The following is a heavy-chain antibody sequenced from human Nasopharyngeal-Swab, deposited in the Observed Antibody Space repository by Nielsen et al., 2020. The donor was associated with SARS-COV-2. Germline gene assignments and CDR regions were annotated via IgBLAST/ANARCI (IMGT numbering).Heavy chain of an antibody. CDR2: IRVSGDTT. D-gene: IGHD1-26*01. V-gene: IGHV3-23*01. CDR1: GLTFSDYY. CDR3: AKVKSGTSYDAFDI. J-gene: IGHJ3*02. Sequence: GGSLRLSCAASGLTFSDYYMSWVRQAPGKGLEWVSSIRVSGDTTYYADSVKGRFTISRDSSKNTLYLQMNSLRAEDTALYYCAKVKSGTSYDAFDIWGQGTMVTVSS.